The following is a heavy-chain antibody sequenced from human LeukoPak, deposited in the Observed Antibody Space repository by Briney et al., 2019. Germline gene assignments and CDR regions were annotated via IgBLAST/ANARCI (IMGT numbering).Heavy chain of an antibody. V-gene: IGHV4-4*07. CDR3: ARDLTSIVGANYFDY. CDR1: DGSISNFY. CDR2: IYAGGST. Sequence: SETLSLTCAVSDGSISNFYWSWIRQPAGKGLEWIGRIYAGGSTNYNPSLKSRVTLSVDTSKNQFSLKLSSVTAADTAVYYCARDLTSIVGANYFDYWGQGTLVTVSS. D-gene: IGHD1-26*01. J-gene: IGHJ4*02.